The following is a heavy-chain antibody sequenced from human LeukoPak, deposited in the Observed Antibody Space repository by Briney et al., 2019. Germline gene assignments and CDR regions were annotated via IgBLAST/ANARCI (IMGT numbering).Heavy chain of an antibody. D-gene: IGHD1-26*01. CDR3: ARSGRMVEWELLGVPYYFDY. Sequence: ASVKVSCEASRYTLSSYYLHSVRQAPGHELEWMGIINPTGYTARSAQKFHGRVTITPDESTRAAYMELRRLGSEDTPVYYCARSGRMVEWELLGVPYYFDYWGQGTLVTVSS. J-gene: IGHJ4*02. CDR1: RYTLSSYY. V-gene: IGHV1-46*01. CDR2: INPTGYTA.